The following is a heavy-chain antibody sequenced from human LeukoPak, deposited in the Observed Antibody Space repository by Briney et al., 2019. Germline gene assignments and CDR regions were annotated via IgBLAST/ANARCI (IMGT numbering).Heavy chain of an antibody. CDR3: ARGTTVDY. V-gene: IGHV3-7*01. D-gene: IGHD1-1*01. CDR2: IKYDGSEK. J-gene: IGHJ4*02. Sequence: GGSLRLYCAASGFTFSSYWMNWVRQAPGKGLECVANIKYDGSEKYYVDSVKGRFTISRDNAKNSLYLQMNSLRVEDTAVYYCARGTTVDYWGRGTLVTVSS. CDR1: GFTFSSYW.